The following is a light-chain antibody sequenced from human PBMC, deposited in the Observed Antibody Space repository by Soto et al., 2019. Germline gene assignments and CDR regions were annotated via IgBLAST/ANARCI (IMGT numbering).Light chain of an antibody. V-gene: IGKV1-5*01. CDR1: QSISSW. Sequence: IQITQSHSTLSASVGDRVTITCRTSQSISSWLAWYQQRPGKAPKFLIYDASSLESGVPSRFSGSGSGTEFTLTIISLQPDDFATYYCQQYNSYSWTFGQGTKVDIK. J-gene: IGKJ1*01. CDR3: QQYNSYSWT. CDR2: DAS.